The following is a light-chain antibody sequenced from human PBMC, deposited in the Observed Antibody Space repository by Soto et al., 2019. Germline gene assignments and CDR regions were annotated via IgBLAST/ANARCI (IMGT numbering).Light chain of an antibody. CDR2: LNSDGSH. Sequence: QLVLTQSPSASASLGASVKLTCTLSSGHSSYAIAWHQQQPEKGPRYLMKLNSDGSHSKGDGIPDRFSGSSSGAERYLTISSLQSEDEADYYCQTWGTGIYVVFGGGTKSPS. CDR3: QTWGTGIYVV. CDR1: SGHSSYA. J-gene: IGLJ2*01. V-gene: IGLV4-69*01.